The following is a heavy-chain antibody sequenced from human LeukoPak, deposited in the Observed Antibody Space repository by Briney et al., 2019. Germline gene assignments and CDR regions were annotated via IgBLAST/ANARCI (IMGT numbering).Heavy chain of an antibody. CDR2: IYYSGST. Sequence: PSETLFLTCTVSGGSISSSSYYWGWIRQPPGKGLEWIGSIYYSGSTYYNPSLKSRVTISVDTSKNQFSLKLSSVTAADTAVYYCARDSSGSGLDYWGQGTLVTVSS. CDR3: ARDSSGSGLDY. V-gene: IGHV4-39*07. J-gene: IGHJ4*02. D-gene: IGHD3-10*01. CDR1: GGSISSSSYY.